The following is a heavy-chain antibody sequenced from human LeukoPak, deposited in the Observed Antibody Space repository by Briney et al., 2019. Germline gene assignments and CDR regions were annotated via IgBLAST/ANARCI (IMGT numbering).Heavy chain of an antibody. CDR3: ARYQVVPAAIINSVGAFDI. V-gene: IGHV3-7*01. Sequence: GGSLRLSCAASGFTFSSYWMSWVRQAPGKGLEWVANIKQDGSEKYYVDSVKGRFTISRDNAKNSLYLQMNSLRAEDTAVYYCARYQVVPAAIINSVGAFDIWGQGTMVTVSS. D-gene: IGHD2-2*02. CDR1: GFTFSSYW. CDR2: IKQDGSEK. J-gene: IGHJ3*02.